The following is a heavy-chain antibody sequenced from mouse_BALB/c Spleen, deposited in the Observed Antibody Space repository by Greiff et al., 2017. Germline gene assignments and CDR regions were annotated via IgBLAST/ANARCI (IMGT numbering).Heavy chain of an antibody. V-gene: IGHV14-3*02. D-gene: IGHD2-3*01. J-gene: IGHJ1*01. CDR1: GFNIKDTY. Sequence: VQLQQSGAELVKPGASVKLSCTASGFNIKDTYMHWVKQRPEQGLEWIGRIDPANGNTKYDPKFQGKATITADTSSNTAYLQLSSLTSEDTAVYYCVYDGYYVRYFDVWGAGTTVTVSA. CDR2: IDPANGNT. CDR3: VYDGYYVRYFDV.